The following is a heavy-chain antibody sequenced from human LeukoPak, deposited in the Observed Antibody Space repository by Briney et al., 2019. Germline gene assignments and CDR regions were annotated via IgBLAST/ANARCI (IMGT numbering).Heavy chain of an antibody. CDR3: SRSQFDY. V-gene: IGHV3-74*03. CDR2: ISGDGTTK. J-gene: IGHJ4*02. Sequence: GGSLRLSCEPSGFPFSSYWMLWVRQAPGKGLVWVARISGDGTTKTYADFVRGRFTISRDNTKNILYLQMNSLKVEDTAIYFCSRSQFDYWGQGVLVTVSS. CDR1: GFPFSSYW.